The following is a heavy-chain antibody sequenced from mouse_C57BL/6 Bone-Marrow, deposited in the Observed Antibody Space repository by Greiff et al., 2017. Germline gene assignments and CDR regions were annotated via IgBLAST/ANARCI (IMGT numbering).Heavy chain of an antibody. D-gene: IGHD2-1*01. V-gene: IGHV2-2*01. J-gene: IGHJ4*01. CDR3: ARNPIYSLDYYAMDY. CDR1: GFSLTSYG. CDR2: IWSGGST. Sequence: QVQLQQSGPGLVQPSQSLSITCTVSGFSLTSYGVHWVRQSPGKGLEWLGVIWSGGSTDYNAAFISRLSISKDNYKSQVFFKMNSLQADDTAIYYCARNPIYSLDYYAMDYWGQGTSVTVSS.